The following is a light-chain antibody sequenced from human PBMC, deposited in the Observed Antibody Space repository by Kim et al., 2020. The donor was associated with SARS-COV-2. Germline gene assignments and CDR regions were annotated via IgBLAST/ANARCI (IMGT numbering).Light chain of an antibody. CDR1: ISDVGGHKY. V-gene: IGLV2-14*03. J-gene: IGLJ2*01. CDR2: AVR. Sequence: GQSITISCSGTISDVGGHKYVSWYQQHPGKAPKLIIYAVRDRPSGVSNRFSGSKSGNTASLTISGLQTEDEADYYCSSYTDETTVLFGGGTQLTVL. CDR3: SSYTDETTVL.